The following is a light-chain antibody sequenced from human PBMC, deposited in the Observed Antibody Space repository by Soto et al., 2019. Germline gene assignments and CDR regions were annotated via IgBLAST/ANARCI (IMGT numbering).Light chain of an antibody. CDR1: SSDVGYNY. V-gene: IGLV2-14*01. CDR2: QDT. J-gene: IGLJ3*02. CDR3: GSYRIDSIWV. Sequence: QSVLTQPASVSGSPGQSITISCTGTSSDVGYNYVSWYQHHPGKAPKLVIYQDTDRPSGVSNRFSGSKSGNTASLTISGLQAEDEADYYCGSYRIDSIWVFGRGTQLTVL.